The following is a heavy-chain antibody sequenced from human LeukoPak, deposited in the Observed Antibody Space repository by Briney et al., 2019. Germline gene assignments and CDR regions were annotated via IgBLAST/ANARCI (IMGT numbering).Heavy chain of an antibody. CDR2: INSDGSST. D-gene: IGHD2-21*01. J-gene: IGHJ4*02. V-gene: IGHV3-74*01. CDR1: GFTFSSYW. Sequence: PGGSLRLSCTASGFTFSSYWIHWVRQAPGEGLGWVSRINSDGSSTTYADSGKGRFTISRDNAKNTVYLQMNSLRAEDTAVYYCARGAYCGGDCPLPNALYGGQGTLVTVYS. CDR3: ARGAYCGGDCPLPNALY.